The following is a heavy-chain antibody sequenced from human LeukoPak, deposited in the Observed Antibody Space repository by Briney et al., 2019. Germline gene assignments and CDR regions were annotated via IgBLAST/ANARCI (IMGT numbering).Heavy chain of an antibody. CDR3: ASQQDYGDYVYYFDY. CDR2: INHTGRI. CDR1: SGSFSGYY. D-gene: IGHD4-17*01. J-gene: IGHJ4*02. V-gene: IGHV4-34*01. Sequence: SETLSLTCAVDSGSFSGYYWSWIRQPPGKRLEWIGEINHTGRINYNPSLKRRVTMSVDTSNKQISLQMNSVTAADTAVYYCASQQDYGDYVYYFDYWGQGTLVTVSS.